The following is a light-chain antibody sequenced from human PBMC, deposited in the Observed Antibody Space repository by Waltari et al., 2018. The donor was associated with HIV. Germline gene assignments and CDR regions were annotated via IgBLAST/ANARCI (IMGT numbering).Light chain of an antibody. J-gene: IGLJ2*01. Sequence: SSELAQPLSVSVALGQTARITCGGNSIGSKSVHWYQQRPGQAPVLVIYRDNNRPSGIPERFSGSSSGNTATLTISRAQAGDESDYYCQIWDSSTVVFGGGTKLTVL. V-gene: IGLV3-9*01. CDR1: SIGSKS. CDR3: QIWDSSTVV. CDR2: RDN.